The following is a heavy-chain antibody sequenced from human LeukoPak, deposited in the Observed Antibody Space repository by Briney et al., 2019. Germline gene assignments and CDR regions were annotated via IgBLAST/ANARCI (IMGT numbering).Heavy chain of an antibody. V-gene: IGHV4-59*01. CDR1: GGSISSYY. Sequence: SETLSLTCTVSGGSISSYYWSWIRQPPGKGLEWIGYIYYSGSTNYNPSLKSRVTISVDTSKNQFSLKLSSVTAADTAVYYCARGIAAAGYWGQGTLVTVSS. CDR2: IYYSGST. CDR3: ARGIAAAGY. D-gene: IGHD6-13*01. J-gene: IGHJ4*02.